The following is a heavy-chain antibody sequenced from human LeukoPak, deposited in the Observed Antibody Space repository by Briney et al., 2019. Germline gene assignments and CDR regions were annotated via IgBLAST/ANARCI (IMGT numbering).Heavy chain of an antibody. CDR3: ARERRAAKAQKVYDAFDI. D-gene: IGHD2-15*01. CDR2: IYTSGST. Sequence: PSETLSLTCTVSGGSISSGSYYWSWIRQPAGKGLEWIGRIYTSGSTYYNPSLKSRVTISVDRSKNQFSLKLSSVTAADTAVYYCARERRAAKAQKVYDAFDIWGQGTMVTVSS. J-gene: IGHJ3*02. CDR1: GGSISSGSYY. V-gene: IGHV4-61*02.